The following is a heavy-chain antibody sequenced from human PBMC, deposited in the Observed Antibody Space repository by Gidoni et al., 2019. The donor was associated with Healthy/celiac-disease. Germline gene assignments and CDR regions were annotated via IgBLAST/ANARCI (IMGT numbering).Heavy chain of an antibody. D-gene: IGHD1-20*01. J-gene: IGHJ5*02. Sequence: QVQLVESGGGVVQPGRSLRLSCAASGFTFSSYAMHWVRQAPGKGLEWVAVISYDGSNKYYADSVKGRFTISRDNSKNTLYLQMNSLRAEDTAVYYCAREEGGISITGTTSWFDPWGQGTLVTVSS. CDR3: AREEGGISITGTTSWFDP. CDR2: ISYDGSNK. CDR1: GFTFSSYA. V-gene: IGHV3-30-3*01.